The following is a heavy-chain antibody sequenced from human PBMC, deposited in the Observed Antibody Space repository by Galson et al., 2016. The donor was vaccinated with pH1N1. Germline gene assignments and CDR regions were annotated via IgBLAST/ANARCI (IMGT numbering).Heavy chain of an antibody. D-gene: IGHD2-15*01. J-gene: IGHJ4*02. Sequence: SLRLSCAASGLTLSTSVMSWVRQAPREGPEWISGILRNGNTYYADSVKGRFTISRDSAKNTLYPQMNGLRADDTAIYYCAKVDISSRSYFFDSWGQGTLVTVSS. CDR3: AKVDISSRSYFFDS. CDR1: GLTLSTSV. V-gene: IGHV3-23*01. CDR2: ILRNGNT.